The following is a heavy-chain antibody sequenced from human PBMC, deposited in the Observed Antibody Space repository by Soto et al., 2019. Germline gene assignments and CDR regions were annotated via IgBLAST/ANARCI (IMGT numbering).Heavy chain of an antibody. CDR3: ARDLIEYSSSVGYYYYYMDV. J-gene: IGHJ6*03. CDR2: IYSGGST. CDR1: GFTGSRKL. D-gene: IGHD6-6*01. Sequence: GFLRPSCSTTGFTGSRKLLSLCRLAPVKGLEWVSVIYSGGSTYYADSVKGRFTISRGNSKNTLYLQMNSLRAEDTAVYYCARDLIEYSSSVGYYYYYMDVWGKGT. V-gene: IGHV3-66*01.